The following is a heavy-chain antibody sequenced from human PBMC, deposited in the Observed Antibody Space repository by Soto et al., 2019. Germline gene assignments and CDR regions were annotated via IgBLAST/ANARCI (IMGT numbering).Heavy chain of an antibody. D-gene: IGHD2-8*01. CDR1: GDNVSKNSAA. Sequence: SQTLSLTCAISGDNVSKNSAAWSWIRQSPSRDLERLGRTYYRSKWFNDSALFVKSRITINPDTSNNQLSLQLNSVTPVDTAVYYCARLIGNSWLDSWGQGTLVTVSS. CDR3: ARLIGNSWLDS. J-gene: IGHJ5*01. V-gene: IGHV6-1*01. CDR2: TYYRSKWFN.